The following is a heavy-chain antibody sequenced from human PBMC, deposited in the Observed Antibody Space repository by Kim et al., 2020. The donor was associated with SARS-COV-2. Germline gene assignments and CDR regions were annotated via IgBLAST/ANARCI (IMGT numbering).Heavy chain of an antibody. Sequence: SVKGRVTISRDNSKKTLYLRMNSLRAEETAVYYCARTSGEQQLVHDGMDVWGQGTKVTVSS. D-gene: IGHD6-13*01. J-gene: IGHJ6*02. V-gene: IGHV3-30*06. CDR3: ARTSGEQQLVHDGMDV.